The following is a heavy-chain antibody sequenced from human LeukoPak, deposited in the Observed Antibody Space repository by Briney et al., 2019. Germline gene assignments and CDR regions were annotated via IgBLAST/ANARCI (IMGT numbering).Heavy chain of an antibody. V-gene: IGHV4-38-2*02. J-gene: IGHJ4*02. CDR2: IYHSGST. CDR1: GYSISSGYF. CDR3: AREYSYGRLDY. D-gene: IGHD5-18*01. Sequence: SETLSLTCAVSGYSISSGYFWGWIRQPPGKGLEWIGSIYHSGSTYYNPSLKSRVTISVDTSKNQFSLKLSSVTAADTAVYYCAREYSYGRLDYWGQGTLVTASS.